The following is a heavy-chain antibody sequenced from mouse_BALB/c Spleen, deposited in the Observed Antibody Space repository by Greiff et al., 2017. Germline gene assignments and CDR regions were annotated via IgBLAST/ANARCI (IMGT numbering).Heavy chain of an antibody. CDR2: IWTGGGT. CDR3: VRDYGGFAY. V-gene: IGHV2-9-2*01. J-gene: IGHJ3*01. D-gene: IGHD1-1*01. CDR1: GFSLTSYD. Sequence: VMLVESGPGLVAPSQSLSITCTVSGFSLTSYDISWIRQPPGKGLEWLGVIWTGGGTNYNSAFMSRLSISKDNSKSQVFLKMNSLQTDDTAIYYCVRDYGGFAYWGQGTLVTVSA.